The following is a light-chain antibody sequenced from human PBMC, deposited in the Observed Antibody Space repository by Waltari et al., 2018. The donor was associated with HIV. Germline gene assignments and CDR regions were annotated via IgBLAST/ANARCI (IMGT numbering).Light chain of an antibody. V-gene: IGLV1-44*01. Sequence: QYVLTKPPSASGTPGHRVTIPCSRSRSNIGGNTVNWYQHLPGTAPKLLIYSNHQRPSGVPDRFSGSKSGTSASLAISGLQSEDEADYYCASRDDSLNGPVFGRGTKLTVL. J-gene: IGLJ2*01. CDR1: RSNIGGNT. CDR3: ASRDDSLNGPV. CDR2: SNH.